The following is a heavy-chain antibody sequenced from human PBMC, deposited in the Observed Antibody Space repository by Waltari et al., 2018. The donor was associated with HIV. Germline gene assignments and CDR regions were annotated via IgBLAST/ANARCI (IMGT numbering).Heavy chain of an antibody. J-gene: IGHJ3*02. Sequence: EVQMVQSGAEVKNSGESLKISCQGSGYTFITYWIGWVRQMHGRGLEWMGIIYPGVSYTRYSPSFQGQVTISADKSINTAYLQWSSLRASDTAIYYCARLITIFGLIRGGFDMWGQGTMVTVSS. CDR3: ARLITIFGLIRGGFDM. V-gene: IGHV5-51*01. CDR2: IYPGVSYT. CDR1: GYTFITYW. D-gene: IGHD3-3*01.